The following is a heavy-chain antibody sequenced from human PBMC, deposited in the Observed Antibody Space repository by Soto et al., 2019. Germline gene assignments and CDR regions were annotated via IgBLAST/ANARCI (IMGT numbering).Heavy chain of an antibody. Sequence: SETLSLTCTVSGGSIRSYYWSWIRQPPGKGLEWIGYIYYSGSTNYNPSLKSRVTISVDTSKNQFSLKLSSVAAADTAVYYCAIGGSGSYYNPYYFDYWGQGTLVTVS. V-gene: IGHV4-59*01. CDR1: GGSIRSYY. CDR2: IYYSGST. CDR3: AIGGSGSYYNPYYFDY. J-gene: IGHJ4*02. D-gene: IGHD3-10*01.